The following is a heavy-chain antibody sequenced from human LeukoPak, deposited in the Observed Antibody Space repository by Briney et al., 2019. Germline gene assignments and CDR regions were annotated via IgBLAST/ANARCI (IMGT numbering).Heavy chain of an antibody. D-gene: IGHD3-10*01. CDR1: GFTFSSYA. Sequence: PGGSLRLSCGASGFTFSSYAMSWVRQAPGKGLEWVSAISGSGGSTYYADSVKGRFTISRDNSKNTLYLQMNSLRAEDTAVYYCAKEKITMVRGVMSQYYYYYGMDVWGQGTTVTVSS. CDR3: AKEKITMVRGVMSQYYYYYGMDV. V-gene: IGHV3-23*01. J-gene: IGHJ6*02. CDR2: ISGSGGST.